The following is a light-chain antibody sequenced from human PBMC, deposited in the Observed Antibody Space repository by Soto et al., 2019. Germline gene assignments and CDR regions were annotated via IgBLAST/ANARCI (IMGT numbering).Light chain of an antibody. Sequence: QSVLTQPASVSGSPGQSITISCTGTSSDVGGFNSVSWYQLRPGTAPKLILYDVVDRPSGVSYRFSGSKSGNTASLTISGLQAADEAEYFCSSYTSTMTNVFGSGTKVIVL. CDR2: DVV. J-gene: IGLJ1*01. CDR3: SSYTSTMTNV. V-gene: IGLV2-14*03. CDR1: SSDVGGFNS.